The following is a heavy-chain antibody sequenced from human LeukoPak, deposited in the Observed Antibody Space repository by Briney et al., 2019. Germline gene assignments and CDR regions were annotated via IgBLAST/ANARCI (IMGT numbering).Heavy chain of an antibody. CDR2: ISGSGGRT. CDR1: GFTFSSPA. V-gene: IGHV3-23*01. D-gene: IGHD4-17*01. J-gene: IGHJ4*02. CDR3: AKSRTVTSLPDC. Sequence: GASLTLSWAASGFTFSSPAMSWVRHAPGKGLEWVSAISGSGGRTYYADSVKGRFTISRDNSKNALYMQMNSRRGEGTAVYCCAKSRTVTSLPDCWGQRSLDAVS.